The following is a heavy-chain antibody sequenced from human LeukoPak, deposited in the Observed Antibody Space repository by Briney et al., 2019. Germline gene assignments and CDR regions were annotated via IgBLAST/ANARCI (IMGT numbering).Heavy chain of an antibody. V-gene: IGHV3-30*03. D-gene: IGHD3-9*01. CDR2: ISYDGSYK. J-gene: IGHJ4*02. Sequence: GRSLRLSCAASGFTFSSYGVHWVRQAPGKGLEWVAAISYDGSYKNYADSVEGRFTISRDDSKETLYLQMHSLRPEDTAVYYCARAPRNFDPLDYWGQGTLVTVSS. CDR1: GFTFSSYG. CDR3: ARAPRNFDPLDY.